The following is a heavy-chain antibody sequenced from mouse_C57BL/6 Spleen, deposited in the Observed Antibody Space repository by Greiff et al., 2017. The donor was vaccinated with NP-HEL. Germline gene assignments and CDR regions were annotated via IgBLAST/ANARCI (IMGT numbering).Heavy chain of an antibody. CDR3: ARGGDYEDWFAY. D-gene: IGHD2-4*01. CDR1: GYTFTDYY. V-gene: IGHV1-76*01. J-gene: IGHJ3*01. CDR2: IYPGSGNT. Sequence: QVQLKQSGAELVRPGASVKLSCKASGYTFTDYYINWVKQRPGQGLEWIARIYPGSGNTYYNEKFKGKATLTAEKSSSTAYMQLSSLTSEDSAVYFCARGGDYEDWFAYWGQGTLVTVSA.